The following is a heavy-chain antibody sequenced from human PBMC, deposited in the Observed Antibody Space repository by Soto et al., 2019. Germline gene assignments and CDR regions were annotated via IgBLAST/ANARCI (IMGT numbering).Heavy chain of an antibody. CDR2: IYWDDSK. V-gene: IGHV2-5*02. D-gene: IGHD1-26*01. J-gene: IGHJ4*02. CDR3: AHAYGGRSLY. Sequence: QITLKESGPTLVKPTQTLRLTCTFSGFSLPTDRLGLGWIRQPPGEALEWLAVIYWDDSKTYRPSLESRLTITKDTSKNQVALTMTNMDSLDTATYYCAHAYGGRSLYWGQGTLVTVSS. CDR1: GFSLPTDRLG.